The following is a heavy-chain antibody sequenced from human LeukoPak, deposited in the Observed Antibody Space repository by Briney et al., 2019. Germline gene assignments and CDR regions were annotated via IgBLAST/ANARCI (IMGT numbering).Heavy chain of an antibody. CDR3: ARALLDILTGYTYYYYGMDV. Sequence: PGGSLRLSCAASEFTFGSYSMNWVRQAPGKGLEWVSSISSGSKYIYYADSVKGRFTISRDNAKNSLFLQMNSLRAEDTAVYYCARALLDILTGYTYYYYGMDVWGQGTTVTVSS. D-gene: IGHD3-9*01. V-gene: IGHV3-21*01. CDR2: ISSGSKYI. CDR1: EFTFGSYS. J-gene: IGHJ6*02.